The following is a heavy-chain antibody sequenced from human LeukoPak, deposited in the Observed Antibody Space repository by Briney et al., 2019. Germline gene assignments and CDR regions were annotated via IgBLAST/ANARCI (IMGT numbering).Heavy chain of an antibody. J-gene: IGHJ4*02. CDR3: ATDRPWRGVY. CDR2: IKTKTDGGTT. V-gene: IGHV3-15*01. Sequence: GGSLRLSCAASGFPFSNAWMSWVRQAPGRGLEWVGRIKTKTDGGTTDYAAPVKGRFTISRDDSQNTLYLQMNSLKSEDTAVYYCATDRPWRGVYWGQGTLVTVSS. D-gene: IGHD3-10*01. CDR1: GFPFSNAW.